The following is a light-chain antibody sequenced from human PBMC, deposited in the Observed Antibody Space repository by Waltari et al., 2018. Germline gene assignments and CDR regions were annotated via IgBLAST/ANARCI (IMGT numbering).Light chain of an antibody. CDR3: QQYVTLPAT. V-gene: IGKV3-20*01. J-gene: IGKJ1*01. CDR2: HSS. Sequence: EIVLTQSPGNLSLSPGERATLSCRASQSVRWFLAWYQQKPGQAPRLLIYHSSSRATGIPDRFSGSVSGTDLSLTISRLEPEDFAVYYCQQYVTLPATFGQGTKLEI. CDR1: QSVRWF.